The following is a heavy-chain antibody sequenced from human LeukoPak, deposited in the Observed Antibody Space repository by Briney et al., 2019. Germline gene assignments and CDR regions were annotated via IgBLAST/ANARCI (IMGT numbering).Heavy chain of an antibody. CDR1: GGSISSGGYY. V-gene: IGHV4-31*03. CDR2: IYYSGST. Sequence: SETLSLTCTVSGGSISSGGYYWSWIRQHPGKGLEWIGYIYYSGSTYYNPSLKSRVTISVDTSKNQFSLKLSPVTAADTAVYYCARGRLSGIAVAAPDYWGQGTLVTVSS. D-gene: IGHD6-19*01. J-gene: IGHJ4*02. CDR3: ARGRLSGIAVAAPDY.